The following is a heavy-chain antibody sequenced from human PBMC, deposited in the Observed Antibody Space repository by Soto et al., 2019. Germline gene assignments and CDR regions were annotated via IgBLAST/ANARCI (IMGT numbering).Heavy chain of an antibody. CDR1: GFTFGSYS. D-gene: IGHD6-13*01. CDR2: ISSSSSYI. Sequence: PGGSLRLSCAASGFTFGSYSMNWVRQAPGKGLEWVSSISSSSSYIYYADSVKGRFTISRGNAKNSLYLQMNSLRAEDTAVYYCARARISGRAAADPGYYYYGMDVWGQGTTVTVSS. J-gene: IGHJ6*02. V-gene: IGHV3-21*01. CDR3: ARARISGRAAADPGYYYYGMDV.